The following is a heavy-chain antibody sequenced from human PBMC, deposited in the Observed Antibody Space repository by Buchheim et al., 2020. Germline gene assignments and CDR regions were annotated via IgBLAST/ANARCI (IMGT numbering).Heavy chain of an antibody. D-gene: IGHD1-1*01. CDR3: ATNQTLRHDHYVLDV. CDR2: ISYDGSNK. J-gene: IGHJ6*02. Sequence: QVQLVESGGGVVQPGRSLRLSCAASGFTFSSYGMHWVRQAPGKGLEWVAVISYDGSNKYYADSVKGRFTISRDNSKNTLYLQMNSLRAEDTAVYYCATNQTLRHDHYVLDVWGQGTT. V-gene: IGHV3-30*03. CDR1: GFTFSSYG.